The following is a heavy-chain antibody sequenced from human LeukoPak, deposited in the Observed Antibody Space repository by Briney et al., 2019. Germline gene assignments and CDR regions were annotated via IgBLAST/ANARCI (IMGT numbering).Heavy chain of an antibody. J-gene: IGHJ4*02. CDR3: AKDIEGDVVVPAAIRGATTGFDY. V-gene: IGHV3-9*01. D-gene: IGHD2-2*02. CDR2: ISWNSGSI. CDR1: GFTFDDYA. Sequence: GRSLRLSCAASGFTFDDYAMHWVRQAPGKGLEWVSGISWNSGSIGYAESVKGRFTISRDNAKNSLYLQMNSLRAEDTALYYCAKDIEGDVVVPAAIRGATTGFDYWGQGTLVTVSS.